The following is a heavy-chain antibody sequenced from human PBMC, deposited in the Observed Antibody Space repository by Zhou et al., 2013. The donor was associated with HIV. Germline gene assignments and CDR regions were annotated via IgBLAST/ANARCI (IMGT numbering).Heavy chain of an antibody. Sequence: QVQLVQSGAEVKKPGSSVKVSCKASGGTFSSYAISWVRQAPGQGLEWMGGIIPIFGTANYAQKFQGRVTITTDESTSTAYMELSSLRSEDTAVYYCARGGYSYGQLGIEYWYFDLWGRGTLVTVSS. J-gene: IGHJ2*01. D-gene: IGHD5-18*01. CDR2: IIPIFGTA. CDR1: GGTFSSYA. V-gene: IGHV1-69*05. CDR3: ARGGYSYGQLGIEYWYFDL.